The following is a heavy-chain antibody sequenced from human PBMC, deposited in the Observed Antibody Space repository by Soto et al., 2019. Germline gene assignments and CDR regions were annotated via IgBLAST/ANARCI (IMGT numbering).Heavy chain of an antibody. V-gene: IGHV4-39*01. CDR1: GGSISRSSFY. CDR2: IYYSGST. CDR3: ASFRIYRDIVVVPAAPADFDY. J-gene: IGHJ4*02. Sequence: KASETLSLTCAVSGGSISRSSFYWGWIRQPPGKGLEWIGSIYYSGSTYYSPSLKSRVTISKATSKNQFSLKLSSVTAADTAVYYCASFRIYRDIVVVPAAPADFDYWGQGILVTVSS. D-gene: IGHD2-15*01.